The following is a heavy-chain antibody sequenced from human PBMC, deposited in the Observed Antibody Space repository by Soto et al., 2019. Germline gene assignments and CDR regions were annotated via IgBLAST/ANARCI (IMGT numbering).Heavy chain of an antibody. CDR2: ISYDGNKK. CDR1: GFTFRTYD. D-gene: IGHD3-3*01. Sequence: GGSLRLSCAASGFTFRTYDMHWVRQAPGKGLEWVAVISYDGNKKYYADSVKGRFTISIDNSKNTRYLQMNSRIAPDTAVYYSSKDRWAAFWSGSPYYSFDIWGQGTMVTVSS. V-gene: IGHV3-30*18. J-gene: IGHJ3*02. CDR3: SKDRWAAFWSGSPYYSFDI.